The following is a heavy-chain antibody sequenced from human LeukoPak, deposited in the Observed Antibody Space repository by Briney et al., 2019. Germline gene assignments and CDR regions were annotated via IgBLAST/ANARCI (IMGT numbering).Heavy chain of an antibody. V-gene: IGHV1-2*02. D-gene: IGHD7-27*01. J-gene: IGHJ4*02. CDR3: ARGPAPQLGIFYYFDS. CDR1: GYTFTGYY. Sequence: GASVKVSCKASGYTFTGYYLHWVRQAPGQGLEWMGWINPNSGDTDYARKFQGRVTMTRDTSITTAHMDLSRLRSDDTAVYYCARGPAPQLGIFYYFDSWGQGTLVTVCS. CDR2: INPNSGDT.